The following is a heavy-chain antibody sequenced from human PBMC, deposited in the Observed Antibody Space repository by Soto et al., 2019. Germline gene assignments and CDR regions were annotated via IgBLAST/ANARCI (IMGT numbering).Heavy chain of an antibody. Sequence: SETLSLTCSVSGCSITSANWWTWVRQPPGGGLEWIGGISHSGITNYKASLKSRVTMSVDKTKNDVSLKLTSVTAADTAVYYCARVLRGWFDPWGQGTPVTVSS. J-gene: IGHJ5*02. CDR3: ARVLRGWFDP. CDR2: ISHSGIT. V-gene: IGHV4-4*02. CDR1: GCSITSANW.